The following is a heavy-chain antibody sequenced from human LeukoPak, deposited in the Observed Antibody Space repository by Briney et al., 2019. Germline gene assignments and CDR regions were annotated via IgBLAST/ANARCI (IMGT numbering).Heavy chain of an antibody. V-gene: IGHV1-2*02. D-gene: IGHD6-13*01. CDR3: ARDQGAAAGRTDY. CDR1: GYTFTGYY. CDR2: INPNRGGT. Sequence: ASVKVSCKASGYTFTGYYLQWVRQAPGQGLERVGWINPNRGGTNYAQRFQGRVTMTRDTSSSTVYMELSSLTSDDTAVYYCARDQGAAAGRTDYWGQGTLVTVSS. J-gene: IGHJ4*02.